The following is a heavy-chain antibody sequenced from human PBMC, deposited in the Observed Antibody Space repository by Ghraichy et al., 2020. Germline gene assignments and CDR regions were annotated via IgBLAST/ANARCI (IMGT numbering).Heavy chain of an antibody. Sequence: SETLSLTCTVSGGSISSYYWSWIRQPPGKGLEWIGYIYYSGSTNYNPSLKSRVTISVDTSKNQFSLKLSSVTAADTAVYYCASTPYYMEGPDYWGQGTLVTVSS. CDR1: GGSISSYY. D-gene: IGHD3-10*01. V-gene: IGHV4-59*08. CDR2: IYYSGST. J-gene: IGHJ4*02. CDR3: ASTPYYMEGPDY.